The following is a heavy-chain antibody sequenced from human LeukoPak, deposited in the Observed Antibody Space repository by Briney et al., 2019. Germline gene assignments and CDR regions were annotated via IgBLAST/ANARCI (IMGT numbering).Heavy chain of an antibody. J-gene: IGHJ4*02. CDR1: GDSVSSNNVA. CDR2: TYYRSKWYN. V-gene: IGHV6-1*01. Sequence: SQTLSLTCAISGDSVSSNNVAWNWIRQSPSRGLEWLGRTYYRSKWYNDYAVSVKSRITFNSDTSKNQFSLRLSSVAAADTAVYYCARHQRGDLAYCGGDCYWNFFDYWGQGTLVTVSS. D-gene: IGHD2-21*02. CDR3: ARHQRGDLAYCGGDCYWNFFDY.